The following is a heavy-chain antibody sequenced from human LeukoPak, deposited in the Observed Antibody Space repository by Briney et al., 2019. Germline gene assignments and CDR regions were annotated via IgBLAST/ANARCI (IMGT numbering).Heavy chain of an antibody. CDR2: ISSGGNSM. CDR3: ARVQGRYSYGSGFDS. V-gene: IGHV3-11*04. Sequence: GGSLRLSCAASGFTFSDFYMSWIRQAPGKGLEWVSYISSGGNSMHYADSVKGRFTISRDNAKNSLSLQMNSLRAEDTAVYYCARVQGRYSYGSGFDSWGQGTLVTVSS. CDR1: GFTFSDFY. D-gene: IGHD5-18*01. J-gene: IGHJ4*02.